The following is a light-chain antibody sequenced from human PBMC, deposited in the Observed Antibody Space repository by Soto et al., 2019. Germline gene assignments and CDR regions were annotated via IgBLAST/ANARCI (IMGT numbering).Light chain of an antibody. V-gene: IGKV1-39*01. J-gene: IGKJ4*01. Sequence: DIQMTQSPSSLSASVGDRVMITCRARQSISSYLNWYQQKPGKAPKLLIFAASSLQSGVPSRFSGSGSGTDFNLTISSLQPEDFATYYCQQSHSTPLTRGGGTKVEIK. CDR2: AAS. CDR3: QQSHSTPLT. CDR1: QSISSY.